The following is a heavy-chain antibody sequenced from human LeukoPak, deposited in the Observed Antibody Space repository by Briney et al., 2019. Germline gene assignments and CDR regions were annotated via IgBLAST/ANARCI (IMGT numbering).Heavy chain of an antibody. CDR1: GDSISNYY. Sequence: SETLSLTCTVSGDSISNYYWSWIRQSAEKKLEYIGRIYTTGSTNSNPSLESRVTMSLDTSKNQFSLRLSSVTAADTAVYYCAGMHTVGYYYYCYMDVWGKGTPVTVSS. D-gene: IGHD2-21*01. J-gene: IGHJ6*03. CDR2: IYTTGST. CDR3: AGMHTVGYYYYCYMDV. V-gene: IGHV4-4*07.